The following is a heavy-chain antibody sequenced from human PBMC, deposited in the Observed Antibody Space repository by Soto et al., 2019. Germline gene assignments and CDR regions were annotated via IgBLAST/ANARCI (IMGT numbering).Heavy chain of an antibody. CDR1: GYTFTSYD. Sequence: QVQLVQSGAEVKKPGASVKVSCKASGYTFTSYDINWVRQATGQGLEWMGWMNPNSGNTGYAQKFQGRVTMTRNTSVSSADMALISQRAEDTAVYYCARESVAGADYWGQGTLVPVSS. V-gene: IGHV1-8*01. J-gene: IGHJ4*02. CDR3: ARESVAGADY. D-gene: IGHD6-19*01. CDR2: MNPNSGNT.